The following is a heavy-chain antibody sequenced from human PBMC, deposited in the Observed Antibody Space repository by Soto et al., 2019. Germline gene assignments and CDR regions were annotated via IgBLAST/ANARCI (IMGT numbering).Heavy chain of an antibody. J-gene: IGHJ6*02. V-gene: IGHV4-59*08. D-gene: IGHD3-10*01. CDR3: ARQGFGPLHGLVDV. CDR1: GGSISSYY. CDR2: VHHSWGS. Sequence: QVQLQESGPGLVKPSETLSLSCTVSGGSISSYYWSWFRQSPGKRMEWIGYVHHSWGSSYNPFLQSRVAISLDTSKSQFLRKVTSVTATDTAVYYCARQGFGPLHGLVDVWGQGTTVTVSS.